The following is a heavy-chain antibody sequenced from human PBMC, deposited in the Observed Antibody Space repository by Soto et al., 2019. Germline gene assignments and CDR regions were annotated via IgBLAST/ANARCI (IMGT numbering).Heavy chain of an antibody. D-gene: IGHD3-16*01. CDR1: GFTFSSYA. V-gene: IGHV3-23*01. CDR2: ISGSGGST. CDR3: EKDGGRYFDY. Sequence: GESLKISCAASGFTFSSYAMSWVRQAPGKGLEWVSAISGSGGSTYYADSVKGRFTISRDNSKNTLYLQMNSLRAEDTAVYYCEKDGGRYFDYWGQGTLVTVSS. J-gene: IGHJ4*02.